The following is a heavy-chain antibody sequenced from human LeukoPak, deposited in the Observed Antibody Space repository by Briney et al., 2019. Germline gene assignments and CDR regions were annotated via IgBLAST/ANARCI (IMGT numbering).Heavy chain of an antibody. CDR2: ISGSGGRT. CDR1: GFAFSSYA. D-gene: IGHD3-3*01. Sequence: GGSLRLSCAASGFAFSSYAMSWVRQAPGKGLEWVSAISGSGGRTYYADSVKGRFTISRDNSKNTLYLQMNSLRAEDTAVYYCAKVPGSTDFWSGYYATKHSYYFDYWGQGTLVTVSS. V-gene: IGHV3-23*01. J-gene: IGHJ4*02. CDR3: AKVPGSTDFWSGYYATKHSYYFDY.